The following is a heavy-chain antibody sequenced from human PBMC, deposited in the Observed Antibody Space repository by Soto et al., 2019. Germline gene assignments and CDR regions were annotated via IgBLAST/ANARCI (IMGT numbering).Heavy chain of an antibody. CDR2: ISGSGGST. Sequence: GGSLRLSCAASGFTFSSYAMSWVRQAPGKGLEWVSAISGSGGSTYYADSVKGRFTISRDNSKNTLYLQMNSLRAEDTAVYYCAKTALSGYDYHRAFDIWGQGTMVTVSS. D-gene: IGHD5-12*01. V-gene: IGHV3-23*01. CDR3: AKTALSGYDYHRAFDI. CDR1: GFTFSSYA. J-gene: IGHJ3*02.